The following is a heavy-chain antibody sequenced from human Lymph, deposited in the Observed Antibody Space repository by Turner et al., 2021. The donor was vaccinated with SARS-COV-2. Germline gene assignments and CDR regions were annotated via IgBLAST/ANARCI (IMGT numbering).Heavy chain of an antibody. Sequence: QVQLVQSGAEVKKPGAPVKVSCMASRYTFTSDCMPWVRQAPGKGLEWIGIINPSGDSTSYAQKFQGRATMTGDTSTQVVHMVLSRLRAEETAVYCCEKVGPGSFDYWGQGTPVTVSS. CDR1: RYTFTSDC. J-gene: IGHJ4*02. CDR2: INPSGDST. CDR3: EKVGPGSFDY. V-gene: IGHV1-46*01. D-gene: IGHD2-15*01.